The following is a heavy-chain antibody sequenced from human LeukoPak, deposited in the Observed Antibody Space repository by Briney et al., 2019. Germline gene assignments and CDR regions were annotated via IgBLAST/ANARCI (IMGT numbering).Heavy chain of an antibody. CDR1: GGSISSSSYH. V-gene: IGHV4-39*01. D-gene: IGHD3-9*01. CDR2: IYYSGST. Sequence: SETLSPTCTVSGGSISSSSYHWGWIRQPPGKGLEWIGSIYYSGSTYYNPSLKSRVTISVDTSKSQFSLKLSSVTAADTAVYYCARLLTGYYYVDYWGQGTLVTVSS. J-gene: IGHJ4*02. CDR3: ARLLTGYYYVDY.